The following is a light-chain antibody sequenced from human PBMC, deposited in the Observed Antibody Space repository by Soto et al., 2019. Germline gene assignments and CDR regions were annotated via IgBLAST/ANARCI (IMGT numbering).Light chain of an antibody. CDR3: QQSYSTPPT. V-gene: IGKV3-20*01. J-gene: IGKJ1*01. CDR2: GAS. Sequence: EIVMTQSPATLSVSPGERATLSCRASQSVGSNYLAWYQQRPGQPPNLLIFGASHRAPDIPDRFSGSGSGTDFTLTISSLQPEDFATYYCQQSYSTPPTFGQGTKVDIK. CDR1: QSVGSNY.